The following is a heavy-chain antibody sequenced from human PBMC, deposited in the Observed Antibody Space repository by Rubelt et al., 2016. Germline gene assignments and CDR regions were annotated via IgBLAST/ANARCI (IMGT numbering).Heavy chain of an antibody. D-gene: IGHD3-22*01. CDR3: AMTVDELNWFDP. V-gene: IGHV4-34*01. CDR1: GGSFSGYY. Sequence: QVQLQQWGAGLLKPSETLSLTCAVYGGSFSGYYWSWIRQPPGKGLEWIGEINHSGSTNYNPSLKSRVTISVDTSKNQFSLKLSSVTAADTAVYYCAMTVDELNWFDPWGQGTLVTVSS. J-gene: IGHJ5*02. CDR2: INHSGST.